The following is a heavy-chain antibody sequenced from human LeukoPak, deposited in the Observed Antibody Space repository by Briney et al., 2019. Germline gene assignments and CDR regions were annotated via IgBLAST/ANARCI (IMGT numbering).Heavy chain of an antibody. J-gene: IGHJ4*02. CDR1: GGSISSGVYY. V-gene: IGHV4-31*03. D-gene: IGHD3-22*01. Sequence: SETLSLTCTVSGGSISSGVYYWSWIRQHPGKGLEWIGYIYYSGSTYYNPSLKSRVTISVDTSKNQFSLKLSSVTAADTAVYYCARAGYDSSGYLGPYFDNWGQGTLVTVSS. CDR3: ARAGYDSSGYLGPYFDN. CDR2: IYYSGST.